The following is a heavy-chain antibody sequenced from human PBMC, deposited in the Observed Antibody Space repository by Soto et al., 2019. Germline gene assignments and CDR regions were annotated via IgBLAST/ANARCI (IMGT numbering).Heavy chain of an antibody. D-gene: IGHD6-13*01. J-gene: IGHJ4*02. Sequence: QVQLVESGGGVVQPGRSLRLSCAASGFTFSSYGMHWVRQAPGKGLEWVAVVSYDGSNKYYADSVKGRFTISRDDSKSTVYLQMNSLRAEDTAVYYCAKEIGSSSWYWSATLDYWGQGNLVNVSS. V-gene: IGHV3-30*18. CDR1: GFTFSSYG. CDR2: VSYDGSNK. CDR3: AKEIGSSSWYWSATLDY.